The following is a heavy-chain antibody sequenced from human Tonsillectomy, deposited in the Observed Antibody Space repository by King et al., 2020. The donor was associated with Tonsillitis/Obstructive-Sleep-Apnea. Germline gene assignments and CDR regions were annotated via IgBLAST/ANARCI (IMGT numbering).Heavy chain of an antibody. D-gene: IGHD4/OR15-4a*01. Sequence: VQLVQSGGVLVQPGGSLRLSCAASGFTFTSYLMSWGRQAPGKGLEWVANIHQDGCEKYYGNLVKGRFTTSRDNAKDSLYLKMNSLRAEDTAVYYCVRDRDKGDYVDFWGQGILVTVSS. J-gene: IGHJ4*02. CDR3: VRDRDKGDYVDF. V-gene: IGHV3-7*04. CDR2: IHQDGCEK. CDR1: GFTFTSYL.